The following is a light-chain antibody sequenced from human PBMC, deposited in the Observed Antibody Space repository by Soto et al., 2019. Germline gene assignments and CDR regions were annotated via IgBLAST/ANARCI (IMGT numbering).Light chain of an antibody. CDR2: EVT. Sequence: QSVLTQPPSVCGSPGHSINIACTGTSIDVGGNDYVSWYQQYPGKAPKIMIYEVTNRPSGVPHNFSGSKSGNTASLTIYGLQAKDEADYFCCSYAGSYTNVFGNEAKVTVL. J-gene: IGLJ1*01. CDR1: SIDVGGNDY. CDR3: CSYAGSYTNV. V-gene: IGLV2-11*01.